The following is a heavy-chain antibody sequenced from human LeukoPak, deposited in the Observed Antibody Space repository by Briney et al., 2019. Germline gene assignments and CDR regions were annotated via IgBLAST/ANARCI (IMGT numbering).Heavy chain of an antibody. D-gene: IGHD3-22*01. CDR1: GFTVSSNY. J-gene: IGHJ1*01. V-gene: IGHV3-53*01. CDR3: ARGDSSSCSYSTRAEYFQH. CDR2: VYSNDNT. Sequence: PGGSLRLSCAASGFTVSSNYMSWVRQAPGKGLEWVSVVYSNDNTYYADSVKGRFTISRDNSKNTLYLQMNSLRAEDTAVYYCARGDSSSCSYSTRAEYFQHWGQGTLVTVSS.